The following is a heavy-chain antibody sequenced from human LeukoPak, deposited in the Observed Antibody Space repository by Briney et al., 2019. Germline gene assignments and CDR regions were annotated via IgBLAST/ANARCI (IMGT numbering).Heavy chain of an antibody. D-gene: IGHD6-19*01. CDR3: ARSPTVAGYYYFDY. V-gene: IGHV3-30*14. Sequence: RPGGSLRLSCAASGFTFSSYAMHWVRQAPGKGLEWVAVISYDGSNKYYADSVKGRFTISRDNSKNTLYLQMNSLRAEDTAVYYCARSPTVAGYYYFDYWGQGTLVTVSS. J-gene: IGHJ4*02. CDR2: ISYDGSNK. CDR1: GFTFSSYA.